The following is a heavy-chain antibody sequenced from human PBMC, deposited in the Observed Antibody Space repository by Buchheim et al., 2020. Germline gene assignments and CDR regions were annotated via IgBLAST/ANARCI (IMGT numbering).Heavy chain of an antibody. CDR3: ARRGPSDLEPDY. D-gene: IGHD1-1*01. J-gene: IGHJ4*02. CDR1: GSSITYSSSF. Sequence: QLQLQESGPGLVKPSETLSLTCAVSGSSITYSSSFWAWIRQPPGKGLEWIGTIYYSGSTYHNPSLKSRVTISVDTAKNQFSLRLTSVTAADTAVYYCARRGPSDLEPDYWGQGTL. V-gene: IGHV4-39*01. CDR2: IYYSGST.